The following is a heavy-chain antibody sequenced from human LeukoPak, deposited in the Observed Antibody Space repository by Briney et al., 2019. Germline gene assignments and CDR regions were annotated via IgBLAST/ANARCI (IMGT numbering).Heavy chain of an antibody. V-gene: IGHV4-4*09. D-gene: IGHD2-8*01. CDR1: SGSIKIYY. CDR2: IYTSGST. CDR3: SRGRYCISGVCYKLKSFDY. Sequence: PSDTLSLTCTVSSGSIKIYYWIWTRQPPGKAVEWIGYIYTSGSTNYNPSLKSRVTISENTSKDQFSLTLSYVTASDPAVYYFSRGRYCISGVCYKLKSFDYWGQGTLVTVSS. J-gene: IGHJ4*02.